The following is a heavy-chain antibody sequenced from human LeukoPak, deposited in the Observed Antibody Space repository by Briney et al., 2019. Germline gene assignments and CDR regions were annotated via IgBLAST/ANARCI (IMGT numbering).Heavy chain of an antibody. D-gene: IGHD3-10*01. CDR1: GFTVSSNY. Sequence: PGGSLRLSCAASGFTVSSNYMSWVRQAPGKGLEWVSVIYSGGSTYYADSVKGRFTISRDNSKNTLYLQMNSLRAEDTAVYYCARGDYYGSGSRYFDYWGQGTLVTVSS. CDR3: ARGDYYGSGSRYFDY. CDR2: IYSGGST. V-gene: IGHV3-53*01. J-gene: IGHJ4*02.